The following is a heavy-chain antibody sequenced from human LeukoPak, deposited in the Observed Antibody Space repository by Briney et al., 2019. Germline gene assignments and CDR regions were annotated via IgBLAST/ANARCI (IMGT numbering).Heavy chain of an antibody. CDR3: TRHDSSGFVY. CDR2: IRSKANSYAT. J-gene: IGHJ4*02. V-gene: IGHV3-73*01. Sequence: GGSLRLSCAASGFTFSGPAMHWVRQASGKGLEWVGRIRSKANSYATAYAASVKGRFTISRDDSKNTAYLQMNSLKTEDTAVYYCTRHDSSGFVYWGQGTLVTVSS. D-gene: IGHD6-19*01. CDR1: GFTFSGPA.